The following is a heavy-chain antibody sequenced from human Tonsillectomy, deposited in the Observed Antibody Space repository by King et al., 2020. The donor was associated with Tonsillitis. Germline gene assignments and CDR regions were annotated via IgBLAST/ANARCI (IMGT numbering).Heavy chain of an antibody. CDR1: GYTFTDYY. Sequence: VQLVESGAEVKKPGASVKVSCKASGYTFTDYYMHWVRQAPGQGLQWMGWINPNSGGTNYAQQIQGRVTMTTDTSISTAYMELSRLRSDDTAVFYCARGIALGGSAYYYYGMDVWGQGTSVTVSS. D-gene: IGHD6-13*01. V-gene: IGHV1-2*02. CDR2: INPNSGGT. J-gene: IGHJ6*02. CDR3: ARGIALGGSAYYYYGMDV.